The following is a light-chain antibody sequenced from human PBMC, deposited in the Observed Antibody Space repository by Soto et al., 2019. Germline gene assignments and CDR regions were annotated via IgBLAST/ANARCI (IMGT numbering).Light chain of an antibody. CDR3: QQLDSYPIT. J-gene: IGKJ5*01. CDR1: QGISSY. Sequence: DIQLTQSPSFLSASVGDRVTITCRASQGISSYLAWYQQKPGKAPKLLIYDASTLQSGVPSRFGGSGSGTEFTLTISSLQPEDFATYYCQQLDSYPITFGQGTRLEIK. V-gene: IGKV1-9*01. CDR2: DAS.